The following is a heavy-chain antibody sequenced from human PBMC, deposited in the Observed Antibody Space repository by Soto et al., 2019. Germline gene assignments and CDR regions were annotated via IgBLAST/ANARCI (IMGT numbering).Heavy chain of an antibody. Sequence: GGSLRLSCAASGFTFNNHAMAWVRQAPGKGLEWVSSIGHSGYSINYGDSVKGRFTISRDNSKNMVFLEMNGLRAEDTAVYYCARSDDKDILTGCYNWGQGALVPVSS. V-gene: IGHV3-23*01. CDR3: ARSDDKDILTGCYN. CDR2: IGHSGYSI. D-gene: IGHD3-9*01. CDR1: GFTFNNHA. J-gene: IGHJ4*02.